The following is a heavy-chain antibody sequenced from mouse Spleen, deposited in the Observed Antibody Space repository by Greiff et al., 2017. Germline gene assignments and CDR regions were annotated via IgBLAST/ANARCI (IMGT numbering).Heavy chain of an antibody. CDR3: ARQRDYDYVFAY. CDR1: GFTFSSYA. CDR2: ISSGGSYT. Sequence: VESGGGLVKPGGSLKLSCAASGFTFSSYAMSWVRQTPEKRLEWVATISSGGSYTYYPDSVKGRFTISRDNAKNTLYLQMSSLRSEDTAMYYCARQRDYDYVFAYWGQGTLVTVSA. V-gene: IGHV5-9-3*01. J-gene: IGHJ3*01. D-gene: IGHD2-4*01.